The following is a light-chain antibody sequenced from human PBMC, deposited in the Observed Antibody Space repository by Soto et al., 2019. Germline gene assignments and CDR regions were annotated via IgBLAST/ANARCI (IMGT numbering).Light chain of an antibody. CDR3: SSHTSSNTPVV. CDR2: DVS. J-gene: IGLJ2*01. CDR1: SSDVGGYNY. Sequence: QSALTQPASVSGSPGQSITISCTGTSSDVGGYNYVSWYQHHPGKAPKLMIYDVSNRPSGVSDRFSGSKSGNTASLTVSGLQAEDEAVYYCSSHTSSNTPVVFGGGTKLTVL. V-gene: IGLV2-14*03.